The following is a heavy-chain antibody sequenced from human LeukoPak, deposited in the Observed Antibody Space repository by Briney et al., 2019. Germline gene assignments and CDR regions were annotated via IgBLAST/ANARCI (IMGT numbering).Heavy chain of an antibody. Sequence: GGSLRLSCAASGFTFSTYSMNWVRHAPGKGLEWVSYISSSSNTIYYADSVKGRFTISRDNAKNSLYLQMNSLRDEDTAVYFCARDILGATKGGGDYWGQGTLVTVSS. CDR2: ISSSSNTI. CDR1: GFTFSTYS. D-gene: IGHD1-26*01. J-gene: IGHJ4*02. CDR3: ARDILGATKGGGDY. V-gene: IGHV3-48*02.